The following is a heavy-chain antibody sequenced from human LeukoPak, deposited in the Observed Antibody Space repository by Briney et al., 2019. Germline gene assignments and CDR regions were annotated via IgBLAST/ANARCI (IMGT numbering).Heavy chain of an antibody. D-gene: IGHD3-10*01. CDR2: IYSGGST. CDR1: GFTVSSNY. Sequence: PGGSLRLSCAASGFTVSSNYMSWVRQAPGKGLEWVSVIYSGGSTYYADSVKGRFTISRDNSKNTLYLQMNSLRAEDTAVYYCARDESRGYCYYMDVWGKGTTVTVSS. V-gene: IGHV3-53*01. CDR3: ARDESRGYCYYMDV. J-gene: IGHJ6*03.